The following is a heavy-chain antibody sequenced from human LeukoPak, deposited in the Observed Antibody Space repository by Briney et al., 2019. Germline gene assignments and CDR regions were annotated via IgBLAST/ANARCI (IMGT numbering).Heavy chain of an antibody. V-gene: IGHV4-30-4*08. CDR3: ARDLLNEGNHLDY. CDR1: GGSIRSSYYY. J-gene: IGHJ4*02. CDR2: IYYSGST. Sequence: SETLSLTCTVSGGSIRSSYYYWGWIRQPPGKGLEWIGYIYYSGSTYYNPSLKSRVTVSVDTSKNQFSLKLSSVTAADTAVYYCARDLLNEGNHLDYWGQGTLVTVSS. D-gene: IGHD4-23*01.